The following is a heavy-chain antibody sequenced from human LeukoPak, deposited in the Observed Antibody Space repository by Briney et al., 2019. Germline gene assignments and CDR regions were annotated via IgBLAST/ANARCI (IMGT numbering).Heavy chain of an antibody. Sequence: PGGSLRLSCAASGFTFSSYSMNWVRQAPGKGLEWVSYISNTGRTIYHAGSVKGRFTISRDNYKNSLYLQMNSLRAEDTAVYYCARRITISGVAYYFDYWGQGALLTVSS. CDR1: GFTFSSYS. J-gene: IGHJ4*02. D-gene: IGHD3-3*01. CDR2: ISNTGRTI. V-gene: IGHV3-48*01. CDR3: ARRITISGVAYYFDY.